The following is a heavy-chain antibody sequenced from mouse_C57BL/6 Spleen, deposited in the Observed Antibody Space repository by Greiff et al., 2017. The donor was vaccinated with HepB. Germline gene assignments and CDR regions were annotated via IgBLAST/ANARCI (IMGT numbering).Heavy chain of an antibody. D-gene: IGHD2-4*01. CDR1: GYAFTNYL. Sequence: VKLQESGAELVRPGTSVKVSCKASGYAFTNYLIEWVKQRPGQGLEWIGVINPGSGGTNYNEKFKGKATLTADKSSSTAYMQLSSLTAEDSAVYFCARSGDYDVDDYWGQGTTLTVSS. J-gene: IGHJ2*01. V-gene: IGHV1-54*01. CDR3: ARSGDYDVDDY. CDR2: INPGSGGT.